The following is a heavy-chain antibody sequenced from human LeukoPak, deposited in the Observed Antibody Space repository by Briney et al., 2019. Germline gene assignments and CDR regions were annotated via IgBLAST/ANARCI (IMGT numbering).Heavy chain of an antibody. J-gene: IGHJ4*02. CDR2: IYPGDSDT. Sequence: GESLKISCKGSGYNFTSYWIGWVRQVPGKGLEWMGIIYPGDSDTRYSPSFQGQVTISADKSISTAYLQWSSLKASDTAMYYCARHTYSSGWSNYFDYWGRGTLVTVSS. CDR1: GYNFTSYW. CDR3: ARHTYSSGWSNYFDY. D-gene: IGHD6-19*01. V-gene: IGHV5-51*01.